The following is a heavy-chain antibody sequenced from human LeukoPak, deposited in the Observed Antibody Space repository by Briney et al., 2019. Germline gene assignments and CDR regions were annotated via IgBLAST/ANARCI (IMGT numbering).Heavy chain of an antibody. J-gene: IGHJ4*02. V-gene: IGHV3-30-3*01. CDR3: ASEVEYYDSSGYFEY. CDR1: GFTFSSYA. CDR2: ISYDGSNK. D-gene: IGHD3-22*01. Sequence: GGSLRLSCAASGFTFSSYAMHWVRQAPGKGLEWVAVISYDGSNKYYADSVKGRFTISRANSKNILYQQINSLRAEDTAVYYCASEVEYYDSSGYFEYWGQGTMVTVSS.